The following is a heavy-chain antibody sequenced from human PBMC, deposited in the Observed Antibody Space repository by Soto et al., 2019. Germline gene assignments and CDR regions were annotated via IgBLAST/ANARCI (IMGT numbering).Heavy chain of an antibody. J-gene: IGHJ6*02. D-gene: IGHD3-22*01. V-gene: IGHV3-15*07. Sequence: PVGSLRLSCAASGFTFSNAWMNWVRQAPGKGLEWVGRIKSKTDGGTTDYAAPVKGRFTISRDDSKNTLYLQMNSLKTEDTAVYYCTTEPYYYDSSGYYTSSYGMDVWGQATTVTVSS. CDR2: IKSKTDGGTT. CDR1: GFTFSNAW. CDR3: TTEPYYYDSSGYYTSSYGMDV.